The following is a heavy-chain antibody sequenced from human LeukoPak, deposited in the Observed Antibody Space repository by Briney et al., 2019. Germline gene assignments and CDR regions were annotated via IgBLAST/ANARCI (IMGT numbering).Heavy chain of an antibody. J-gene: IGHJ6*03. V-gene: IGHV1-69*13. CDR1: GGTFSSYA. Sequence: SVKVSCKASGGTFSSYAISWVRQAPGQGLEWMGGIIPIFGTANYAQKFQGRVTITADESTSTAYMELSSLRSEDKAVYYCARDLNYYMDVWGKGTTVTISS. CDR3: ARDLNYYMDV. CDR2: IIPIFGTA.